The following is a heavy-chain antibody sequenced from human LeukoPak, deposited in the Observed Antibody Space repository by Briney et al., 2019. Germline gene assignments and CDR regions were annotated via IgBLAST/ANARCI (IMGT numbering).Heavy chain of an antibody. CDR3: ARTGIAAATYYFDY. J-gene: IGHJ4*02. CDR1: GGSISSYY. CDR2: IYYSGST. D-gene: IGHD6-13*01. V-gene: IGHV4-59*08. Sequence: SETLSLTCTVSGGSISSYYWSWIRQPPGKGLDWIGYIYYSGSTNYNPSLNSQVTISVDTSKNQFSLKLGSVTAADTAVYYCARTGIAAATYYFDYWGQGTLVTVSS.